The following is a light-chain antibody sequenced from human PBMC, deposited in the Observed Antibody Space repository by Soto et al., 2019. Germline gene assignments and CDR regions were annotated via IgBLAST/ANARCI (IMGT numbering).Light chain of an antibody. CDR3: QQVTTFPRK. V-gene: IGKV1-12*01. CDR1: QGISTW. J-gene: IGKJ1*01. CDR2: GAF. Sequence: DIQMTQYPSSVAAAVGDRVTITCRASQGISTWLAWYQHKPGTAPKLLIFGAFSLQRGIPSRFAGSGSWSDFTLTIKSLQPEDVATYDDQQVTTFPRKLGQGTKVVIK.